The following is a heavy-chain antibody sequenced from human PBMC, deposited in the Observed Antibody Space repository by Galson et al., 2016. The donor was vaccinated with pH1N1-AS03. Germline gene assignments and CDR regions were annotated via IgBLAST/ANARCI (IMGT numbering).Heavy chain of an antibody. CDR2: INAGNGNT. CDR3: ARGRGSYGMDV. CDR1: GSTFISYV. Sequence: SVKVSCKASGSTFISYVMHWVRQAPGQRLEWMGWINAGNGNTTYSQSFQGRVTITRDTSAGKAYMELSSLRSEDTAVYYCARGRGSYGMDVWGQGTTVTVSS. J-gene: IGHJ6*02. D-gene: IGHD1-26*01. V-gene: IGHV1-3*01.